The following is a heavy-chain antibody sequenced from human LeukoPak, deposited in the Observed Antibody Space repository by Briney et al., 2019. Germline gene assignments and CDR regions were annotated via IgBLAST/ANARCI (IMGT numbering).Heavy chain of an antibody. D-gene: IGHD3-10*01. J-gene: IGHJ4*02. V-gene: IGHV3-64D*06. CDR1: GFTFSKYA. CDR3: VRGLYGLGGDY. CDR2: INDDWGTT. Sequence: GGSLRLSCSASGFTFSKYAMHWVRQAPGKGLEFVSGINDDWGTTDYADSVKGRFTISRDNSKNTLYLNMNSLRTDDTALYYCVRGLYGLGGDYWGQGTLVTVSS.